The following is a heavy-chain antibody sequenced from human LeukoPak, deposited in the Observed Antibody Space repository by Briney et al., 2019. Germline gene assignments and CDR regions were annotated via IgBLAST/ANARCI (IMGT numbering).Heavy chain of an antibody. Sequence: SETLSLTCTVSGGSISSYYWSWIRQPPGKGLEWIGYIYYSGSTNYNPSLKSRVTISVDTSKNQFSLKLSSVTAADTAVYYCAREDSGSYSVDYWGQGTLVTVSS. V-gene: IGHV4-59*01. D-gene: IGHD1-26*01. J-gene: IGHJ4*02. CDR3: AREDSGSYSVDY. CDR2: IYYSGST. CDR1: GGSISSYY.